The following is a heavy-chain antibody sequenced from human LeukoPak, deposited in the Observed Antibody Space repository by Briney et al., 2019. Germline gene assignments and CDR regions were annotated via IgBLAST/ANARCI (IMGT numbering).Heavy chain of an antibody. CDR3: ARDRTQYSGSPRVWFDP. J-gene: IGHJ5*02. CDR1: GGSISSSSYY. CDR2: IYYSGST. V-gene: IGHV4-39*07. D-gene: IGHD1-26*01. Sequence: SETLSLTCTVSGGSISSSSYYWGWIRQPPGKGLEWIGSIYYSGSTYYNPSLKSRVTISVDTSKNQFSLKLSSVTAADTAVYYCARDRTQYSGSPRVWFDPWGQGTLVTVSS.